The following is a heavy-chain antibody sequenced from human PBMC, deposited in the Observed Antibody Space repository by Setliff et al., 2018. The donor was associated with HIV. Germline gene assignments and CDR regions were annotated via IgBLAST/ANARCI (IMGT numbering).Heavy chain of an antibody. D-gene: IGHD3-16*02. V-gene: IGHV4-59*11. CDR3: ARHKVISKLGGLIEDFFYYGLDA. J-gene: IGHJ6*02. CDR1: GVSISAHH. CDR2: ISDSGTT. Sequence: TLSLACSVYGVSISAHHWSWIRQSPGKGLEWIGSISDSGTTNYNPSLKSRVTMSSDTSKNQFSLSVTSVTAADTALYYCARHKVISKLGGLIEDFFYYGLDAWGQGTTVTVSS.